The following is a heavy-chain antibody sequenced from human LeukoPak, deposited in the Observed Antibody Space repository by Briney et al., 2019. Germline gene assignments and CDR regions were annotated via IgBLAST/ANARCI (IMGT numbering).Heavy chain of an antibody. J-gene: IGHJ3*02. CDR1: GGSVSSDDYF. CDR2: VYYSGST. D-gene: IGHD6-19*01. V-gene: IGHV4-39*07. CDR3: ARHPPHVGGWAFDI. Sequence: SETLSLTCTVSGGSVSSDDYFWDWIRQPPGKGLEWIGSVYYSGSTYYNPSLKSRLTISVDTSKNQFSLKLSSVTAADTAVYYCARHPPHVGGWAFDIWGQGTMVTVSS.